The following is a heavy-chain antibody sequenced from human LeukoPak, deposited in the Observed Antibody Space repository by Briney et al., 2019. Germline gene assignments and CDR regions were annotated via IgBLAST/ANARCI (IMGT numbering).Heavy chain of an antibody. V-gene: IGHV3-30*18. Sequence: GGSLRLSCAASGFTFSSYGMHWVRQAPGKGLKWVAVISYDGSNKYYADSVKGRFTISRDNSKNTLYLQMNSLRAEDTAVYYCAKSSDYYGSGSYDYWGQGTLVTVSS. CDR2: ISYDGSNK. CDR1: GFTFSSYG. CDR3: AKSSDYYGSGSYDY. J-gene: IGHJ4*02. D-gene: IGHD3-10*01.